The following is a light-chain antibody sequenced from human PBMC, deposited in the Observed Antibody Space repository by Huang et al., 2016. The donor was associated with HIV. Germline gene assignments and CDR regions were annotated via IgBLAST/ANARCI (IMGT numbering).Light chain of an antibody. CDR3: HQRAGWPL. Sequence: EVVLTQSPATLSLSPGERATLSCRASQTISSYLAWYQHKPGQPPRLLIYDTSKRATVIPARFSGSGSGTDFTLTSSSLEPEDFADYYCHQRAGWPLFGGGTKVEIK. J-gene: IGKJ4*02. CDR2: DTS. V-gene: IGKV3-11*01. CDR1: QTISSY.